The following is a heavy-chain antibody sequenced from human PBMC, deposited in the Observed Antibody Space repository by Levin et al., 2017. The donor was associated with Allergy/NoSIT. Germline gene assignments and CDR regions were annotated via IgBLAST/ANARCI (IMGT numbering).Heavy chain of an antibody. CDR2: ISSDSITI. D-gene: IGHD2-15*01. Sequence: PGGSLRLSCAGSGFTFSNYAMNWVRQAPGKGLEWVSYISSDSITIYYADSVKGRFTISRENAKNSLYLQLNNLRDDDTAVYYCARDPTLPAAPSYFEYWGQGTLVAVSS. CDR1: GFTFSNYA. J-gene: IGHJ4*02. V-gene: IGHV3-48*02. CDR3: ARDPTLPAAPSYFEY.